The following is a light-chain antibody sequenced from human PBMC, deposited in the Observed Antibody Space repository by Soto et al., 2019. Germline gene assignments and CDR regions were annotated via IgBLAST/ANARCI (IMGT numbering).Light chain of an antibody. CDR1: SSNIGSNT. V-gene: IGLV1-44*01. J-gene: IGLJ2*01. CDR3: AAWDDSLKGPV. Sequence: QSVLTQPPSASGTPGQRVTMSCSGCSSNIGSNTVNWYQQLPGTAPKLLIYSSNQRPSGVPDRFSASKSGTSASLAISGLQSEDEADYYCAAWDDSLKGPVFGGGTQLTVL. CDR2: SSN.